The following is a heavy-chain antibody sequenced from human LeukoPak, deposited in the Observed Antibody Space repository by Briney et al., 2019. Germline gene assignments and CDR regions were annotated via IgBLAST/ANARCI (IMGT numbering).Heavy chain of an antibody. J-gene: IGHJ4*02. CDR1: GFTFSNAW. Sequence: GGSLRLSCAASGFTFSNAWMSWVRQAPGKGLEWVGRIKSKTDGGTTDYAAPVKGRFTISRDDSKNTLYLQMNSLKTEDTAVYYCTTVGYYGSGYYFDYWGQGTLVTVPS. CDR3: TTVGYYGSGYYFDY. D-gene: IGHD3-10*01. CDR2: IKSKTDGGTT. V-gene: IGHV3-15*01.